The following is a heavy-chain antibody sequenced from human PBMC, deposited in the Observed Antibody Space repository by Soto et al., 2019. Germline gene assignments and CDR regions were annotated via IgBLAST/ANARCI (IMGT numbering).Heavy chain of an antibody. CDR2: ISWDGGSI. D-gene: IGHD1-26*01. V-gene: IGHV3-43*01. Sequence: PVGSLRLSCEASGFTFDDYMMHWVRQVPGKGLEWISLISWDGGSIDYADSIKGRFTVSRDNSKTSLYLHMHSLTTEDTAFYYCAKEGNGGSSLDSWGQGTLVTVSS. J-gene: IGHJ5*01. CDR1: GFTFDDYM. CDR3: AKEGNGGSSLDS.